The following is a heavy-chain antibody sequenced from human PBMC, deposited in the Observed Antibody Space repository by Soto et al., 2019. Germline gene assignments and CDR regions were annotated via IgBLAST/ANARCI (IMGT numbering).Heavy chain of an antibody. J-gene: IGHJ6*02. V-gene: IGHV3-48*02. CDR1: GFTFSSYS. Sequence: GGSLRLSCAASGFTFSSYSMNWVRQAPGKGLELVSYISSSSSAIYYADSVKGRFTISRDNAKHSLYLQMNSLRDEDTAVYYCSRDPERMGYDFWSGSYYYVMDVWGQGTKVTVSS. CDR3: SRDPERMGYDFWSGSYYYVMDV. D-gene: IGHD3-3*01. CDR2: ISSSSSAI.